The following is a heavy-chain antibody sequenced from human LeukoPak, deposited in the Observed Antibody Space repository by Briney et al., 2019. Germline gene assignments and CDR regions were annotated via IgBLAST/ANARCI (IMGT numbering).Heavy chain of an antibody. V-gene: IGHV4-38-2*02. J-gene: IGHJ4*02. CDR2: IYHSGST. CDR1: GYSISSGYY. Sequence: SETLSLTCTVSGYSISSGYYWGWIRQPPGKGLEWIGSIYHSGSTYYNPSLKSRVTISVDTSKNQFSLKLSSVTAADTAVYYCARGNKWEPIIWGQGTLVTVSA. CDR3: ARGNKWEPII. D-gene: IGHD1-26*01.